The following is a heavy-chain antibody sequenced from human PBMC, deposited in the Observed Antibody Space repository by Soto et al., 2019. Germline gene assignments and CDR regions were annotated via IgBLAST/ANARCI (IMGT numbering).Heavy chain of an antibody. Sequence: SETLSLTCTVSGGSIRAYYWSWIRQPPGKGLEWIGYFYYSGTTNYSPSLKSRVTMSVDTSKDQFSLKLSSVTAADTAVYYCATRVSGSFYGMDVWGQGTTVTVSS. CDR3: ATRVSGSFYGMDV. V-gene: IGHV4-59*01. J-gene: IGHJ6*02. CDR1: GGSIRAYY. CDR2: FYYSGTT. D-gene: IGHD1-26*01.